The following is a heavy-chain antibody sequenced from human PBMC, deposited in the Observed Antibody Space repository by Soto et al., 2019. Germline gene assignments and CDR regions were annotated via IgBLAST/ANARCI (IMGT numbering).Heavy chain of an antibody. CDR1: RDSISSYY. CDR2: MYNTGST. V-gene: IGHV4-59*01. D-gene: IGHD2-21*02. Sequence: SETLSLTCTLSRDSISSYYWSWIRQPPGKGLEWIGYMYNTGSTVYNPSLKSRVTISVDTSKNQFSLKLNAVTAADTAVYYCARDLWGYCGTDCYPLDVWGQGTTVT. J-gene: IGHJ6*02. CDR3: ARDLWGYCGTDCYPLDV.